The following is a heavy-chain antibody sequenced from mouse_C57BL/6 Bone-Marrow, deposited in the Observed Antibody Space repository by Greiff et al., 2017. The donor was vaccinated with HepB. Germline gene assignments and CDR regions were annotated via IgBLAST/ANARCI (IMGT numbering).Heavy chain of an antibody. Sequence: VHVKQSGAELVRPGASVKLSCTASGFNIKDDYMHWVKQRPEQGLEWIGWIEPENGDTEYASKFQGKATITADTSSNTAYLQLSSLTSEDTAVYYCTTVVSPSMDYWGQGTSVTVSS. J-gene: IGHJ4*01. CDR2: IEPENGDT. D-gene: IGHD1-1*01. CDR1: GFNIKDDY. V-gene: IGHV14-4*01. CDR3: TTVVSPSMDY.